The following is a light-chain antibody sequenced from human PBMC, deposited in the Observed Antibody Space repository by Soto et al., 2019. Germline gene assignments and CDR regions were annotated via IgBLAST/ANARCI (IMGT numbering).Light chain of an antibody. CDR1: QSVSSSY. J-gene: IGKJ4*01. V-gene: IGKV3-20*01. CDR2: DAS. CDR3: QQYGSTPLT. Sequence: EVVLTQSPGTLSLAPGERVTLSCRASQSVSSSYLAWYQQKPGQAPRLLIRDASSRATGIPDRFSGSGSGTDFTLTISRLEPEDFAVYYCQQYGSTPLTFGGGTKVEIK.